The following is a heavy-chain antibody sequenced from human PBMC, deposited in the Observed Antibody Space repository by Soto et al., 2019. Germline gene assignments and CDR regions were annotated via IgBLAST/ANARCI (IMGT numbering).Heavy chain of an antibody. J-gene: IGHJ6*02. V-gene: IGHV3-30-3*01. D-gene: IGHD5-12*01. CDR1: GFTFSSYA. CDR3: ARTIPWRGDGYNPGGMDV. CDR2: ISYDGSNK. Sequence: GGSLRLSCAASGFTFSSYAMHWVRQAPGKGLEWVAVISYDGSNKYYADSVKGRFTISRDNSKNTLYLQMNSLRAEDTAVYYCARTIPWRGDGYNPGGMDVWGQGTTVTVSS.